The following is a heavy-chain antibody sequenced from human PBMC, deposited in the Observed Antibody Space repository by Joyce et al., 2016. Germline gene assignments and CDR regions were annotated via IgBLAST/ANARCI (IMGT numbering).Heavy chain of an antibody. V-gene: IGHV3-7*01. CDR1: GFMFSSYW. D-gene: IGHD5-18*01. CDR2: INQDGSEK. J-gene: IGHJ6*02. CDR3: AREARMQLTYYYFGLDV. Sequence: VQLVESGGRLVQPGGSLRLSCAASGFMFSSYWLIWVRQAPGKGLEGVANINQDGSEKNYVDAVKGRFTISRDNAKKSLYLQMNSLRAEDTAVYYCAREARMQLTYYYFGLDVWGQGTTVVVSS.